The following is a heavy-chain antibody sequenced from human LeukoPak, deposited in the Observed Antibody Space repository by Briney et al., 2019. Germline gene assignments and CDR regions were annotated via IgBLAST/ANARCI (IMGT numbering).Heavy chain of an antibody. CDR1: RFTFSSYA. D-gene: IGHD3-22*01. CDR2: ISSNGGST. J-gene: IGHJ4*02. Sequence: GGSLRLSCAASRFTFSSYAMHWVRQAPGKGLEYVSTISSNGGSTYYATSVKGRFIISRDNSKNTLYLQMGSLRAEDMAVYYCARGSRLGDYYDSSGYSGWGQGTLVTVSS. CDR3: ARGSRLGDYYDSSGYSG. V-gene: IGHV3-64*01.